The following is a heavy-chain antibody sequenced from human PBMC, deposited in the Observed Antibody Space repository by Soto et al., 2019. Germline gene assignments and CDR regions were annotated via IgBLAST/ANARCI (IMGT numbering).Heavy chain of an antibody. D-gene: IGHD2-2*03. V-gene: IGHV3-30*18. Sequence: GGSLRLSCAASGFTFSSYGMHWVRQAPGKGLEWVAVISYDGSNKYYADSVKGRFTISRDNSKNTLYLQMNSLRAEDTAVYYCAKDGLDIVVVPAARGYYYYYMDVWGKGTTVTVSS. CDR2: ISYDGSNK. CDR1: GFTFSSYG. CDR3: AKDGLDIVVVPAARGYYYYYMDV. J-gene: IGHJ6*03.